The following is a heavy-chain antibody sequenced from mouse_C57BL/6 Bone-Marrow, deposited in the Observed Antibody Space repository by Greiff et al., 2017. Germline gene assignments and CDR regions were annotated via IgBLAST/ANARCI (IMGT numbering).Heavy chain of an antibody. CDR2: INPGSGGT. CDR1: GYAFTNYL. J-gene: IGHJ1*03. CDR3: ARSEGLRLNGYFDV. Sequence: VQLQQSGAELVRPGTSVKVSCKASGYAFTNYLIEWVKQRPGQGLEWIGVINPGSGGTNYNEKFKGKATLTADTSSSTAYMQLSSLTSEDSAVYFCARSEGLRLNGYFDVWGTGTTVTVSS. D-gene: IGHD2-4*01. V-gene: IGHV1-54*01.